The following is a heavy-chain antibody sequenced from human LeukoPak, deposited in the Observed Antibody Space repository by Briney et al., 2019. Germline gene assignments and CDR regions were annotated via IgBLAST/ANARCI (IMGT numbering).Heavy chain of an antibody. Sequence: GGSLRLSCAASGFTFSSYSMNWVRQAPGKGLEWVSSISSSSSYIYYADSVKGRFTISRDNAKNSLYLQMNSLRAEDTAVYYCARGIRTGYYKFDWFDPWGQGTLVTVSS. J-gene: IGHJ5*02. D-gene: IGHD3-9*01. CDR3: ARGIRTGYYKFDWFDP. V-gene: IGHV3-21*01. CDR2: ISSSSSYI. CDR1: GFTFSSYS.